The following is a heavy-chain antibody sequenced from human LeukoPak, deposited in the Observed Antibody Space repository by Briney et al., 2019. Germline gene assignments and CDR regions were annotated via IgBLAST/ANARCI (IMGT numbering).Heavy chain of an antibody. CDR2: ISAYNGNT. D-gene: IGHD6-19*01. CDR3: ARDLFDGGWYPDGAYSYYGMDV. J-gene: IGHJ6*02. Sequence: GASVKVSCKASGYTFTSYGISRVRQAPGQGLEWMGWISAYNGNTNYAQKLQGRVTMTTDTSTSTAYMELRSLRSDDTAVYYCARDLFDGGWYPDGAYSYYGMDVWGQGTTVTVSS. CDR1: GYTFTSYG. V-gene: IGHV1-18*01.